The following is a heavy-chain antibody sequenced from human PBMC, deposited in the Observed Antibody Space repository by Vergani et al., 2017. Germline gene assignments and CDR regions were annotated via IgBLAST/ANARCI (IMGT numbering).Heavy chain of an antibody. Sequence: EVQLVESGGGIVKPGGSLRLSCVASGFTFRNAWMNWVRRTPGKGLEWVARIKSTCGRGTTDYAAAVKGRFTISSDDSKNTLFLQMNGLKPEDIGVYCCTTDPGDWGDGWCCWLGDQHYCGMDVWGGGGTVGVSS. CDR3: TTDPGDWGDGWCCWLGDQHYCGMDV. CDR2: IKSTCGRGTT. D-gene: IGHD7-27*01. CDR1: GFTFRNAW. V-gene: IGHV3-15*07. J-gene: IGHJ6*01.